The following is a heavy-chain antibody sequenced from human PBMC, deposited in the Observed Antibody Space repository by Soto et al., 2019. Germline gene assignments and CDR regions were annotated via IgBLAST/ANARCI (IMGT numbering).Heavy chain of an antibody. V-gene: IGHV3-30*18. Sequence: HPGGSMRLSCAASGFTFSSYGMHWVRQAPGKGLEWVAVISYDGSNKYYADSVKGRFTISRDNSKNTLYLQMNSLRAEDTAVYYCAKQYFVDVPSLGGDWFDPWGQGTLVTVSS. D-gene: IGHD2-21*01. CDR3: AKQYFVDVPSLGGDWFDP. CDR2: ISYDGSNK. J-gene: IGHJ5*02. CDR1: GFTFSSYG.